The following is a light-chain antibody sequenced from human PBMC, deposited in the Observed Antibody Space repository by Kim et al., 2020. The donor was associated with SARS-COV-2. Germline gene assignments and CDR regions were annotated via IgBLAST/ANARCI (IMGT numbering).Light chain of an antibody. CDR2: DAS. J-gene: IGKJ5*01. V-gene: IGKV1D-13*01. CDR3: QQFNNFIT. Sequence: SASVGDRVTITCRASQDISSALAWYQQKPGKAPKVLIYDASSLESGVPSRFSGSGSGTDFTLTISSLQPEDFATYYCQQFNNFITFGQGTRLEIK. CDR1: QDISSA.